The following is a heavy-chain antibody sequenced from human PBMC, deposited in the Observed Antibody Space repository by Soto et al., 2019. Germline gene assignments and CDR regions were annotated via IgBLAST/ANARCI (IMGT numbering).Heavy chain of an antibody. V-gene: IGHV1-69*06. J-gene: IGHJ4*02. Sequence: SVKVSCKASGGTFSSYAISWVRQAPGQGLEWMGGIIPIFGTANYAQKFQGRVTITADKSTSTAYMELSSLRSEDTAVYYCAREAIVVVVAATEYYFDYWGQGTLFTVSS. CDR3: AREAIVVVVAATEYYFDY. CDR2: IIPIFGTA. CDR1: GGTFSSYA. D-gene: IGHD2-15*01.